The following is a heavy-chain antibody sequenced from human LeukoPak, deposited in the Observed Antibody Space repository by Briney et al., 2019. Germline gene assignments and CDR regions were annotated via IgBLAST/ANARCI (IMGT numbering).Heavy chain of an antibody. J-gene: IGHJ4*02. CDR3: ALGGSQSLFDY. D-gene: IGHD1-26*01. V-gene: IGHV4-59*08. CDR1: GGSIGSYY. Sequence: SETLSLTCTVSGGSIGSYYWSWIRQPPGKGLEWIGYIYYSGSTNYNPSLKSRVTISVDTSKNQFSLKLSSVTAADTAVYYCALGGSQSLFDYWGQGTLVTVSS. CDR2: IYYSGST.